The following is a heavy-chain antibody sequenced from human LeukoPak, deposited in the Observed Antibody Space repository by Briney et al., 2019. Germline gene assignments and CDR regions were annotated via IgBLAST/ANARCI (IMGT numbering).Heavy chain of an antibody. CDR3: ARTYSSSWFYCDS. CDR2: INPSSGST. V-gene: IGHV1-46*01. Sequence: ASVKVSCKASGYTFSSYDSSYDINWVRQVPGQGLDWMGMINPSSGSTRFAQMFQDRVTMTRDTSTSAVYMELSSLTSEDTAMYYCARTYSSSWFYCDSWGQGTLVTVSS. D-gene: IGHD6-13*01. CDR1: GYTFSSYD. J-gene: IGHJ4*02.